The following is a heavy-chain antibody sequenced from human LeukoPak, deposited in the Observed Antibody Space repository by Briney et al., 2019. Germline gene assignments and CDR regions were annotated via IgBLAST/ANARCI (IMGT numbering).Heavy chain of an antibody. V-gene: IGHV3-30*02. CDR3: AKDSPIYYIDY. CDR2: INYNGRNN. J-gene: IGHJ4*02. Sequence: GGSLRLSCAASGFTFSSYGMHWVRPAPGKGLEWVSFINYNGRNNYYADSVKGRFTISRDSSKNTLSLQMNSLRDEDTAVYYCAKDSPIYYIDYWGQGTLVTVSS. CDR1: GFTFSSYG. D-gene: IGHD3-10*01.